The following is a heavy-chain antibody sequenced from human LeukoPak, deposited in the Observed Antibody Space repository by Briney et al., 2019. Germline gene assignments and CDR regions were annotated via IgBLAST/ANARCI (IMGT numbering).Heavy chain of an antibody. CDR3: ARADITRDGYNSAFDI. J-gene: IGHJ3*02. CDR1: GYTFTSYG. D-gene: IGHD5-24*01. Sequence: ASVKVSCKASGYTFTSYGISWVRQAPGQGLEWMGIINPSGGSTSYAQKFQGRVTMTSDMSTSTVYMDLSSLRSEDTAVYYCARADITRDGYNSAFDIWGQGTMVTVSS. V-gene: IGHV1-46*01. CDR2: INPSGGST.